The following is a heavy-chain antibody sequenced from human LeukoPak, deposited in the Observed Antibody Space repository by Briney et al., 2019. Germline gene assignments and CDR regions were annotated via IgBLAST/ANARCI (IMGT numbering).Heavy chain of an antibody. CDR1: GYTFTSYY. D-gene: IGHD5-12*01. CDR3: AREYSGSRFDP. J-gene: IGHJ5*02. CDR2: INPSGGST. V-gene: IGHV1-46*01. Sequence: GASVKVSCKASGYTFTSYYMHWVRQAPGQGLEWMGIINPSGGSTSYAQKFQGRVTMTRGMSTSTVYMELSSLRSEDTAVYYCAREYSGSRFDPWGQGTLVTVSS.